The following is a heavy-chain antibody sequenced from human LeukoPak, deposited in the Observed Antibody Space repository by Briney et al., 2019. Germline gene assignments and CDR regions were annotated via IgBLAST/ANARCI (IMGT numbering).Heavy chain of an antibody. Sequence: GGALRLSCAASGCTFSSYSMKWVRQAPGKGVEWVSSISSISSYIYYAHSVKGRFTISRDNAKNSLYLQMSSLRAEDTAVYYCARDTGLLTADYWGQGTLVTVSS. D-gene: IGHD3-9*01. J-gene: IGHJ4*02. V-gene: IGHV3-21*01. CDR1: GCTFSSYS. CDR3: ARDTGLLTADY. CDR2: ISSISSYI.